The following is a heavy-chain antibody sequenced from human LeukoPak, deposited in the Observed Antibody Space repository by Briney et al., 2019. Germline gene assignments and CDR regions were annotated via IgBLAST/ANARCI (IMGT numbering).Heavy chain of an antibody. V-gene: IGHV3-23*01. CDR3: AKHGSGSYLSYFDY. D-gene: IGHD3-10*01. CDR1: GFTFSSYA. Sequence: ESLRLSCAASGFTFSSYAMSWVRQAPGKGLEWVSAISGSGGSTYYADSVKGRFTISRDNSKNTLYLQMNSLRAEDTAVYYCAKHGSGSYLSYFDYWGQGTLVTVSS. CDR2: ISGSGGST. J-gene: IGHJ4*02.